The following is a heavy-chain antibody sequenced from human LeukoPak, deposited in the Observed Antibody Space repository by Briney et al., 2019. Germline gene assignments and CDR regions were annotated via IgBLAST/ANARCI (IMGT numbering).Heavy chain of an antibody. CDR2: INHSGST. J-gene: IGHJ4*02. CDR1: GGSFSGDY. Sequence: SETLSLTCAVYGGSFSGDYWSWIRQPPGKGLEWIGEINHSGSTNYNPSLKRRVIISVDTSKNHFSLKLSSVTAADTAVYYCAXXXXTVVTQPFDYWGQGTLVTVSS. V-gene: IGHV4-34*01. D-gene: IGHD4-23*01. CDR3: AXXXXTVVTQPFDY.